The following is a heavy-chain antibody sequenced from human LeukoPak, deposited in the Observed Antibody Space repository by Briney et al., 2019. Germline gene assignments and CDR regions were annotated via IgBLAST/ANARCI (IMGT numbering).Heavy chain of an antibody. CDR3: TRDQEGSDY. Sequence: GGSLRLSCVASGFTFRNYYMHWVRQVPGKGLVWVSRISGDGSSIFYADSVKGRFTISRDNAENLLYLQMNSLRAEDTAVYYCTRDQEGSDYWGQGTLVTVSS. CDR1: GFTFRNYY. J-gene: IGHJ4*02. V-gene: IGHV3-74*01. CDR2: ISGDGSSI.